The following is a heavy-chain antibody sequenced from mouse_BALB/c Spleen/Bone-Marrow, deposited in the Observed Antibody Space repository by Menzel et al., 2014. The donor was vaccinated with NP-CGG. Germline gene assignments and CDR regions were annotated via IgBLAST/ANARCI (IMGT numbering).Heavy chain of an antibody. D-gene: IGHD1-3*01. CDR1: GYSITSGFA. J-gene: IGHJ2*01. Sequence: EVQLVESGPGLVKPSQSLSLTCTVTGYSITSGFAWHWIRQFPENNLEWMGYISSSGRTSYHPSLKGRISITRDTSKNQFFLQLNSVTTEDTATYYXXXSGNFFDYWGQGTTLTVSS. CDR3: XXSGNFFDY. V-gene: IGHV3-2*02. CDR2: ISSSGRT.